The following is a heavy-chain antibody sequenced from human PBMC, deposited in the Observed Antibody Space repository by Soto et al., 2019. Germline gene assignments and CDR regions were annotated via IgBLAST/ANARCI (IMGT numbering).Heavy chain of an antibody. CDR2: INHSGST. CDR1: GGSFSAYY. Sequence: ETLSLTCSVYGGSFSAYYCSCIRQPPGKGLEWIGEINHSGSTNYNPSLKSRATISVDTSKNQFSLKLSSVTAADTAVYYCARDIVDIVATWGQGTLVTVSS. CDR3: ARDIVDIVAT. V-gene: IGHV4-34*01. D-gene: IGHD5-12*01. J-gene: IGHJ4*02.